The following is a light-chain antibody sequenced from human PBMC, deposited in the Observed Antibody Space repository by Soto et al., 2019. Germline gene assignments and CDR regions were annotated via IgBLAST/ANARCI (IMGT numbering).Light chain of an antibody. CDR2: GNS. Sequence: QSVLTQPPSVSGAPGQRVTISCTGSSSNIGAGYDVHWYQQLPGTAPKLLIYGNSNRPSGVPDRFSGSKSGTSASLAITGHQCEAEADYYRQSYDSSLSVVFGGGTKLTVL. CDR1: SSNIGAGYD. V-gene: IGLV1-40*01. CDR3: QSYDSSLSVV. J-gene: IGLJ2*01.